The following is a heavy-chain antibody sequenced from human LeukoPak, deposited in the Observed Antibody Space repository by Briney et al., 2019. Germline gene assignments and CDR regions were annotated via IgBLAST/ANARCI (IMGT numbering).Heavy chain of an antibody. Sequence: ASVKVSCKASGGPFSSYAISWVRQAPGQGLEWMGGIIPIFGTADYAQKFQGRVTITADESTSTAYMELNSLRSEDTAVYYCARDPSMIRGENTPYFDYWGQGTLVTVSS. D-gene: IGHD3-10*01. J-gene: IGHJ4*02. V-gene: IGHV1-69*13. CDR1: GGPFSSYA. CDR2: IIPIFGTA. CDR3: ARDPSMIRGENTPYFDY.